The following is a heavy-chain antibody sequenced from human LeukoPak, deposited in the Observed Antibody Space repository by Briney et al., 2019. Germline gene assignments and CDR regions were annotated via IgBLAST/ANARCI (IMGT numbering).Heavy chain of an antibody. V-gene: IGHV3-48*03. CDR2: ISSSGSTI. CDR1: GFTFSSYE. D-gene: IGHD2-2*01. J-gene: IGHJ6*03. CDR3: ATVVPAHYYYYYMDV. Sequence: PGGSLRLSCTASGFTFSSYEMNWVRQAPGKGLEWVSYISSSGSTIYYADSVKGRFTISRDNAKNSLYLQMNSLRAEDTAVYYCATVVPAHYYYYYMDVWGKGTTVTVSS.